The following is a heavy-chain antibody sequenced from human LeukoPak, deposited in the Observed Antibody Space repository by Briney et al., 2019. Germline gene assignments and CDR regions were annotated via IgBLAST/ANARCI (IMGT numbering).Heavy chain of an antibody. D-gene: IGHD5-24*01. CDR3: AKDISPMATIALGF. V-gene: IGHV3-9*01. CDR1: GVTFDHYA. J-gene: IGHJ4*02. Sequence: QPGRSLRLSCAASGVTFDHYALHWVRQAPGKGMEWASGVSWNSGAIGYADSVQGRFTISRDSAKNSLYLQMNSLRAEDTALYYCAKDISPMATIALGFWGQGTLVTVSS. CDR2: VSWNSGAI.